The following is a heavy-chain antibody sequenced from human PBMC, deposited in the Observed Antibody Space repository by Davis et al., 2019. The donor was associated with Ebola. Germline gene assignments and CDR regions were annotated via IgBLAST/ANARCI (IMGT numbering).Heavy chain of an antibody. CDR3: ARDGHAATIVSYYYYGMDV. CDR1: GYTFTSYY. D-gene: IGHD2-15*01. V-gene: IGHV1-46*01. Sequence: ASVKVSCKASGYTFTSYYMHWVRQAPGQGLEWMGIINPSGGSTSYAQKFQGRVTMTRDTSTSTVYMELSSLRSEGTAVYYCARDGHAATIVSYYYYGMDVWGQGTTVTVSS. CDR2: INPSGGST. J-gene: IGHJ6*02.